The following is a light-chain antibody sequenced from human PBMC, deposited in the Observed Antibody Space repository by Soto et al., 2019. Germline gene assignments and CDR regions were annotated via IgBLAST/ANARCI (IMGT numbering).Light chain of an antibody. J-gene: IGKJ1*01. V-gene: IGKV1-5*01. CDR3: QQYNSYSSM. Sequence: DIQMTQSPSTLSASVGDRVTITCRASQSLGNWLAWYQQKPGKAPKLLIYDASTVESGVPSRFSGSGSGTEFTLTINSLQPDDFATYYCQQYNSYSSMFGQGTQV. CDR2: DAS. CDR1: QSLGNW.